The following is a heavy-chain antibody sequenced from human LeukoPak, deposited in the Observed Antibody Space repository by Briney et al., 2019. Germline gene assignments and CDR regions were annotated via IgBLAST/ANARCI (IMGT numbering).Heavy chain of an antibody. J-gene: IGHJ4*02. Sequence: GGSLSLSCAASGFTVSSNYMSWVRRAPGKGLEWVSVIYSGGSTYYADSVKDRFTISRDNSKNTLYLQMNSLRAEDTAVYYCARARYYRPFDYWGQGTLVTVSS. CDR3: ARARYYRPFDY. V-gene: IGHV3-66*02. D-gene: IGHD3-22*01. CDR2: IYSGGST. CDR1: GFTVSSNY.